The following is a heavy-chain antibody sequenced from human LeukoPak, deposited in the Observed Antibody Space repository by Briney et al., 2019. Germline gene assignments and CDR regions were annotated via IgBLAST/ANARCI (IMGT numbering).Heavy chain of an antibody. CDR1: GGTFSSYA. V-gene: IGHV1-69*04. J-gene: IGHJ3*02. CDR3: ARDRGSSGWYGRTFDI. CDR2: IIPILGIA. D-gene: IGHD6-19*01. Sequence: ASVKVSCKASGGTFSSYAISWVRQAPGQGLEWMGRIIPILGIANYAQKFQGRVTITADKSTSTAYMELSSLRSEDTAVYYCARDRGSSGWYGRTFDIWGQGTMVTVSS.